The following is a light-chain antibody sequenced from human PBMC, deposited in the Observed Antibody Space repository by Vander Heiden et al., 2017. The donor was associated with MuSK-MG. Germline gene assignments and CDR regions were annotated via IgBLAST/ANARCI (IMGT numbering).Light chain of an antibody. V-gene: IGLV6-57*04. J-gene: IGLJ3*02. CDR1: SGSIVSNY. CDR2: EDN. CDR3: QSHENNNQWV. Sequence: NFVLTQPHSVAESPGKTISISCSRSSGSIVSNYVQWYQQRPGSAPTPVIYEDNLRHSGVPDRFSGSLDSASNSASLTISALRPEDEADYYGQSHENNNQWVFGGGTKLTVL.